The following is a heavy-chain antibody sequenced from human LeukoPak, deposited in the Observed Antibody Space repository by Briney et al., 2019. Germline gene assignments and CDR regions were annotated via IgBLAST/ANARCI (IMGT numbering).Heavy chain of an antibody. V-gene: IGHV4-39*01. Sequence: SETLSLTCAVSGGSISSNSYYWGWIRQPPGKGLEWIGSIYYSGSTYYNPSLKSRVTISVDTSKNQFSLKLSSVTAADTAVYYCARRILRYNWNARGYYYYYMDVWGKGTTVTISS. CDR1: GGSISSNSYY. J-gene: IGHJ6*03. CDR3: ARRILRYNWNARGYYYYYMDV. CDR2: IYYSGST. D-gene: IGHD1-1*01.